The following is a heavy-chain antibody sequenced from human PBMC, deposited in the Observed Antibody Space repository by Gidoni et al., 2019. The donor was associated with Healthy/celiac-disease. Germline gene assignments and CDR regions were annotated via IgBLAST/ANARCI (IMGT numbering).Heavy chain of an antibody. D-gene: IGHD6-19*01. Sequence: EVQLVESGGGLVQPGGSLRLSCAASGLTFSRYAMHWVRQAPGKGLEYVSAISSNGGSTYYANSVKGRFTISRDNSKNTLYLQMGSLRAEDMAVYYCARDPDGYSSGWYGAFDIWGQGTMVTVSS. CDR1: GLTFSRYA. CDR3: ARDPDGYSSGWYGAFDI. J-gene: IGHJ3*02. V-gene: IGHV3-64*01. CDR2: ISSNGGST.